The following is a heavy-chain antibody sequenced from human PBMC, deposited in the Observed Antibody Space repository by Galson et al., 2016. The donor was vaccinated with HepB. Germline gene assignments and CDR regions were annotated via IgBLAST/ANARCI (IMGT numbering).Heavy chain of an antibody. V-gene: IGHV4-39*01. D-gene: IGHD2-21*01. J-gene: IGHJ3*02. CDR2: TFFTATT. CDR1: GGSVSSYY. Sequence: SETLSPTCAVSGGSVSSYYWSCIRQPPGKGLGWVGSTFFTATTSYYPSLKSRATISLDTSKNQFSLQLTSVTAADTATNSCERHCDGDCYNNLADAFEIWGQGTKVTVSS. CDR3: ERHCDGDCYNNLADAFEI.